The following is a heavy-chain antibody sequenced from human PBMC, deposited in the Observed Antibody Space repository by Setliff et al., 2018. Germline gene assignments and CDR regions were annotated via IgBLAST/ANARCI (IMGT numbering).Heavy chain of an antibody. CDR1: GFTFGPYT. J-gene: IGHJ6*03. V-gene: IGHV3-30*04. D-gene: IGHD6-13*01. CDR2: ISSDGRNE. Sequence: PGGSLRLSCAASGFTFGPYTMHWVRQAPGKGLEWVAVISSDGRNENYADSVQGRFTISRDNSKNTLYLQMSSLRLEDTAAYYCAKVRSSAWSIVYYYMDVWGKGTTVTVSS. CDR3: AKVRSSAWSIVYYYMDV.